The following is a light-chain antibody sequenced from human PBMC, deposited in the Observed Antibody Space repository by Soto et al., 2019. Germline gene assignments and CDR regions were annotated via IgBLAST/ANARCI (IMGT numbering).Light chain of an antibody. V-gene: IGKV1-5*03. CDR2: KAS. J-gene: IGKJ1*01. CDR1: QSISSW. CDR3: QQYTRT. Sequence: DIQMTRSPSTLSASVGDRVTITCRASQSISSWLAWYQQKPGKAPKLLIYKASSLESGVPSRFSGSGSGTEFTLTISSLQPDDFATYYCQQYTRTFGQGTKVEIK.